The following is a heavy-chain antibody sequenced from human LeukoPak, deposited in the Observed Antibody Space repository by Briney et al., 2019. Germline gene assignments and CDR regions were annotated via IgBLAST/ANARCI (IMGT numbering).Heavy chain of an antibody. V-gene: IGHV4-34*01. CDR3: ARSTVRFLEWLSRDHAFDI. J-gene: IGHJ3*02. D-gene: IGHD3-3*01. CDR2: INHSGST. Sequence: PSETLSLTCAVYGGFFSGYYWSWIRQPPGKGLEWIGEINHSGSTNYNPSLKSRVTISVDTSKNQFSLKLSSVTAADTAVYYCARSTVRFLEWLSRDHAFDIWGQGTMVTVSS. CDR1: GGFFSGYY.